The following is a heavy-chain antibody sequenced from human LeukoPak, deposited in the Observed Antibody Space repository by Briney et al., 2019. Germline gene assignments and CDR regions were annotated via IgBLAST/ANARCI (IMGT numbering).Heavy chain of an antibody. V-gene: IGHV3-48*03. D-gene: IGHD2-21*01. CDR2: ITSRSETR. CDR3: VRSFAGDSDNFNDYFDY. J-gene: IGHJ4*02. Sequence: TGGSLRLSCAASGFTFGTYDMNWVRQAPGKGLEWISCITSRSETRYYADSVKGRFTISRDNAKNSLFLQLNSLRADDTAVYYCVRSFAGDSDNFNDYFDYWGQGTVVTVSS. CDR1: GFTFGTYD.